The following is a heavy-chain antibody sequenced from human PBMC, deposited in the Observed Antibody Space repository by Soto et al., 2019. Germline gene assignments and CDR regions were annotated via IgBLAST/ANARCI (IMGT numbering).Heavy chain of an antibody. CDR3: ARDTGYSSSWTTNVFDY. V-gene: IGHV3-48*02. J-gene: IGHJ4*02. Sequence: GGSLRLSCAASGFTFSSYSMNWVRQAPGKGLEWVSYISSSSSTIYYADSVKGRFTISRDNAKNSLYLQMNSLRDEDTAVYYCARDTGYSSSWTTNVFDYWGQGTLVTVSS. CDR1: GFTFSSYS. D-gene: IGHD6-13*01. CDR2: ISSSSSTI.